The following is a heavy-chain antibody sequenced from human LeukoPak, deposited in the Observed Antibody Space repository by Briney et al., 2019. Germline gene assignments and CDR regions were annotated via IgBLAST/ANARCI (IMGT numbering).Heavy chain of an antibody. J-gene: IGHJ3*02. CDR2: IYYSGST. Sequence: SETLSLTCTVSGGSISGYYWSWIRQSPGKGLEWIGYIYYSGSTNYNPSLKSRVTISVDTSKNQFSLKLSSVTAADTAVYYCARQNTAMVSSFDIWGQGAMVTVSS. D-gene: IGHD5-18*01. CDR3: ARQNTAMVSSFDI. CDR1: GGSISGYY. V-gene: IGHV4-59*08.